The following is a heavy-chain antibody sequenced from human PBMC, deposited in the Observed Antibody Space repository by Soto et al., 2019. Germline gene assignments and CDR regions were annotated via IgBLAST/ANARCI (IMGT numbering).Heavy chain of an antibody. V-gene: IGHV3-7*01. CDR3: ARDQVAVTGTPAFDY. J-gene: IGHJ4*02. D-gene: IGHD6-19*01. CDR1: GFTFSNYW. Sequence: GGSLRLSCAACGFTFSNYWMDWVRQAPGRGLEWVANIKQDGSEKYYVDSVKGRFTISRDNAKNSLYLQMNSLRAEDTAVYFCARDQVAVTGTPAFDYWGQGIPVTVSS. CDR2: IKQDGSEK.